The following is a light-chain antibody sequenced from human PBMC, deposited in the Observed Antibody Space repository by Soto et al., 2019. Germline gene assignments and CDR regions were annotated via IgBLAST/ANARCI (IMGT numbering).Light chain of an antibody. CDR3: QHYNSYPYT. V-gene: IGKV1-5*01. CDR1: QSISTW. Sequence: IHMTQSPSTLSASVGYRVTIACRASQSISTWLAWFQQKKGKAPDLLIYDASSLESGVPSRFSGSGYGTEFNLTISSLQTDDFATYYCQHYNSYPYTFGQGTKVDIK. J-gene: IGKJ2*01. CDR2: DAS.